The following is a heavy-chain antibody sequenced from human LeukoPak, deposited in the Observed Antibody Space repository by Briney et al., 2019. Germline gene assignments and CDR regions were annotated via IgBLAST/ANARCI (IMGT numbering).Heavy chain of an antibody. D-gene: IGHD1-7*01. J-gene: IGHJ6*03. CDR1: GYSITSYW. Sequence: GESLKISCKGSGYSITSYWIGWVRQMPGKGLEWMGIIYPGDSDTRYSPSFQGQVTISADKSISTAYLQWSSLKASDTAMYYCARHKYNRNYGVGYYYYYMDVWGKGTTVTISS. CDR3: ARHKYNRNYGVGYYYYYMDV. V-gene: IGHV5-51*01. CDR2: IYPGDSDT.